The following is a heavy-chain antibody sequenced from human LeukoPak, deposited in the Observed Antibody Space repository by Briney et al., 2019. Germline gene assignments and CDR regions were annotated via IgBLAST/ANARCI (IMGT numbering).Heavy chain of an antibody. D-gene: IGHD3-10*01. CDR3: ARSGLGGLNDY. Sequence: ASVKVSCKASGYTFTNYYMHWVRQAPGQGLEWMGIMNPSGGSTSYAQKFQGRVTMTSDTSTSTVYMQLSSLRSEDTAVYFCARSGLGGLNDYWGQGTLVTVSS. V-gene: IGHV1-46*01. J-gene: IGHJ4*02. CDR1: GYTFTNYY. CDR2: MNPSGGST.